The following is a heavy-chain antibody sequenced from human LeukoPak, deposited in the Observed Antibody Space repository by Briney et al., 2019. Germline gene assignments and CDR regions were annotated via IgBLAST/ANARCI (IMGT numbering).Heavy chain of an antibody. J-gene: IGHJ4*02. D-gene: IGHD2-2*02. CDR1: GYTFTGYY. Sequence: ASVTVSCTASGYTFTGYYMHWVRQAPGQGLVWMGLINPNSGGTNYAQKFKGMVTIIRDTSIRTAYMELSRLRSDDTAVYYCARAQPHCSSTSCYILGDFDYWGQGTLVTVSS. CDR3: ARAQPHCSSTSCYILGDFDY. CDR2: INPNSGGT. V-gene: IGHV1-2*02.